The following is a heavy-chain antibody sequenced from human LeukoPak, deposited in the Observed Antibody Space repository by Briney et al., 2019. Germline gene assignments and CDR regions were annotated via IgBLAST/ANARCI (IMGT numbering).Heavy chain of an antibody. CDR3: ARDRNYYDSSGYSLDY. CDR2: IYYSGST. J-gene: IGHJ4*02. CDR1: GGSISSSSYY. V-gene: IGHV4-61*01. Sequence: PSETLSLTCTVSGGSISSSSYYWGWIRQPPGKGLEWIGYIYYSGSTNYNPSLKSRVTISVDTSKNQFSLKLSSVTAADTAVYYCARDRNYYDSSGYSLDYWGQGTLVTVSS. D-gene: IGHD3-22*01.